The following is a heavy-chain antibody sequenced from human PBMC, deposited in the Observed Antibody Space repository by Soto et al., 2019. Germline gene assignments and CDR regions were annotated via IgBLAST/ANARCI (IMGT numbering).Heavy chain of an antibody. V-gene: IGHV4-30-4*01. CDR3: ARLGGSVDD. D-gene: IGHD1-26*01. Sequence: QVQLRESGPGLVKPSQTLSLTCTVSGASISSGDFVWSWIRQPPGKGLEWTGYVRYSGSTYYNPSXXSRVTMSVDTSKNQCSLTLSSVTAADTAVYYCARLGGSVDDWGQGTLVTVS. J-gene: IGHJ4*02. CDR1: GASISSGDFV. CDR2: VRYSGST.